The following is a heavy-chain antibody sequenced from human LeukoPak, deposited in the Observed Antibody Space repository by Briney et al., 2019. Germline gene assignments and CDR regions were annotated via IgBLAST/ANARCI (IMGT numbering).Heavy chain of an antibody. CDR3: ARDLGGQTDY. V-gene: IGHV3-30-3*01. J-gene: IGHJ4*02. Sequence: QPGRSLRLSCAASGFTFSSYAMHWVRQAPGRGLEWVAVISYDGSNKYYADSVRGRFTISRDNSKNTLYLQMNSLRAEDTAVYYCARDLGGQTDYWGQGTLVTVSS. CDR1: GFTFSSYA. D-gene: IGHD3-16*01. CDR2: ISYDGSNK.